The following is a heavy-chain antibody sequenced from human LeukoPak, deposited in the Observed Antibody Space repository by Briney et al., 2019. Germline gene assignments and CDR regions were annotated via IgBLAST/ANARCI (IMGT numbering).Heavy chain of an antibody. V-gene: IGHV4-34*01. J-gene: IGHJ5*02. CDR3: ARTIREFVVRWFDP. D-gene: IGHD2-15*01. Sequence: SETLSLTCAVYGGSFSGYYRSWIRQPPGKGLEWIGEIYHSGSTNYNPSLKSRVTISVDKSKNQFSLKLSSVTAADTAVYYCARTIREFVVRWFDPWGQGTLVTVSS. CDR2: IYHSGST. CDR1: GGSFSGYY.